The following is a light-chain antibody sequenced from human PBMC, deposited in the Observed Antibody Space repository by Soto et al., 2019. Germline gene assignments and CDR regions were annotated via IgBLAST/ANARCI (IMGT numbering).Light chain of an antibody. Sequence: ETVMTQSPVTLSVSPGDTATLSCRASQRVSSSYLAWYQQKPGQAPRLLIYGASSRATGIPDRFGGSGSGTDFTLTISRLEPEDFAVYYCQQYGSSPPFTLGQGTKVDIK. V-gene: IGKV3-20*01. CDR3: QQYGSSPPFT. J-gene: IGKJ1*01. CDR2: GAS. CDR1: QRVSSSY.